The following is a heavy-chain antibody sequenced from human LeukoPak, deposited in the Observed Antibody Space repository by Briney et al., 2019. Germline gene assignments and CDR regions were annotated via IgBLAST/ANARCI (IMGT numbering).Heavy chain of an antibody. CDR1: GYTFTGYY. J-gene: IGHJ2*01. D-gene: IGHD3-3*01. Sequence: ASVKVSCKASGYTFTGYYMHWVRQAPGQGLEWMGWINPNSGGTNYVQKFQGRVTMTRDTSISTAYMELSRLRSDDTAAYYCARGESSGDFWSGYYNNWYFDLWGRGTLVTVSS. CDR3: ARGESSGDFWSGYYNNWYFDL. V-gene: IGHV1-2*02. CDR2: INPNSGGT.